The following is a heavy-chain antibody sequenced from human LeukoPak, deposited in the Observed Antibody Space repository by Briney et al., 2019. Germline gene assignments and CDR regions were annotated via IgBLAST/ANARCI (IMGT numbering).Heavy chain of an antibody. V-gene: IGHV4-59*01. Sequence: NPSETLSLTCTVSGDSITTYYWSWIRQPPGKGLEWLGFIYNSGSTKYNPSLNSRVTMSVDPSKNQFSLKLTSVSAADTAVYYCVSGYNPYFFDHWGQGTLVTVSS. J-gene: IGHJ4*02. CDR1: GDSITTYY. CDR2: IYNSGST. CDR3: VSGYNPYFFDH. D-gene: IGHD5-24*01.